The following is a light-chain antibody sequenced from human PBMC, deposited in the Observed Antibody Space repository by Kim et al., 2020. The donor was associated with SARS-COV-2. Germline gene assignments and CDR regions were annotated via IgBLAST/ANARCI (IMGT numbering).Light chain of an antibody. CDR1: NIGSKN. V-gene: IGLV3-21*04. Sequence: SYELTQPPSVSVAPGKTAKITCGGNNIGSKNVHWYQQRPGLAPVLVIHSDSDRPSGIPERFSGSNSGNTATLTISRVEAGDEADYCCQVWDSDSGDRPVFGGGTQLTVL. J-gene: IGLJ2*01. CDR3: QVWDSDSGDRPV. CDR2: SDS.